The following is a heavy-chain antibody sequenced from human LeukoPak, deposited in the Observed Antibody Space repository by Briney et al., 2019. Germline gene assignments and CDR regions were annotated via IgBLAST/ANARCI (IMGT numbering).Heavy chain of an antibody. V-gene: IGHV3-30*04. CDR1: GFTFSSYA. CDR3: ARDGHYYDSGGYYSLDY. Sequence: GRSLRLSCAASGFTFSSYAMHWVRQAPGKGLEWVAVISYDGSNKYYADSVKGRFTISRDNSKNTLYLQMNSLRAEDTAVYYCARDGHYYDSGGYYSLDYWGQGTLVTVSS. D-gene: IGHD3-22*01. J-gene: IGHJ4*02. CDR2: ISYDGSNK.